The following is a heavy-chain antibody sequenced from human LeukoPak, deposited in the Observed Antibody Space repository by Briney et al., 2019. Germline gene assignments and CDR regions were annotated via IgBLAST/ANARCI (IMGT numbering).Heavy chain of an antibody. Sequence: GGSLRLSCAASGFTFSSYAMSWVRQAPGKGLEWVAVMSFDGSHTYYADSVKGRFTISRDNSKDTLYLQMNSLRAEDTAVYYCAKERVDWRYFDYWGQGTLVTVSS. CDR2: MSFDGSHT. J-gene: IGHJ4*02. CDR3: AKERVDWRYFDY. D-gene: IGHD3-9*01. V-gene: IGHV3-30*18. CDR1: GFTFSSYA.